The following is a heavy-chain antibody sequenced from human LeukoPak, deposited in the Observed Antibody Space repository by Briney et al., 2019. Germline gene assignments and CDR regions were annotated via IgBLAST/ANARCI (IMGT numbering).Heavy chain of an antibody. CDR3: AREVVGATVDY. V-gene: IGHV1-18*01. J-gene: IGHJ4*02. CDR1: GYTFPSLG. Sequence: GASVKVSCKASGYTFPSLGISWAREAPGQGLEWMGWISAYNGNTNYAQKLQGRVTMTTDTSTSTAYMELRSLRSDDTAVYYCAREVVGATVDYWGQGTLVTVSS. D-gene: IGHD1-26*01. CDR2: ISAYNGNT.